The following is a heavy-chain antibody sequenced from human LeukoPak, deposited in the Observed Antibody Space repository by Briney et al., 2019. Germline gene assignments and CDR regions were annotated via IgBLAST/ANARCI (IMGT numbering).Heavy chain of an antibody. D-gene: IGHD4-11*01. CDR2: ISGNGGST. J-gene: IGHJ5*02. V-gene: IGHV3-74*01. Sequence: GGSLRLSCATSGFTFSSSYMHWVRQAPGKGLVWVSRISGNGGSTAHADSVKGRFTISRDYAKNVVYLQMNSLRAEDTAVYFCARDHSPGWFDPWGQGTLVTVSS. CDR1: GFTFSSSY. CDR3: ARDHSPGWFDP.